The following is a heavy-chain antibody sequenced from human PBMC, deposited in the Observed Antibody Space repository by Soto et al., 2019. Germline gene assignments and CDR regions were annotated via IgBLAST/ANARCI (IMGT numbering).Heavy chain of an antibody. CDR3: ARDYTGVVGFYGMDV. V-gene: IGHV1-69*13. D-gene: IGHD3-3*01. CDR2: IIPIFGTA. J-gene: IGHJ6*02. Sequence: GASVKVSCKASGGTFSSYAISWVRQAPGQGLEWMGGIIPIFGTANYAQKFQGRVTITADESTSTAYMELSSLRSEDTAVYYCARDYTGVVGFYGMDVWGQGTTVTVSS. CDR1: GGTFSSYA.